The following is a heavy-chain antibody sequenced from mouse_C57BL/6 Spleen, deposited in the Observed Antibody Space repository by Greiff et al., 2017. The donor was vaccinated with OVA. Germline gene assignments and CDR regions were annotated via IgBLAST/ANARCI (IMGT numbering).Heavy chain of an antibody. CDR3: ARGGYYYGSSFWFAY. V-gene: IGHV3-6*01. D-gene: IGHD1-1*01. CDR2: ISYDGSN. Sequence: EVQLQQSGPGLVKPSQSLSLTCSVTGYSITSGYYWNWIRQFPGNKLEWMGYISYDGSNNYNPSLKNRISITRDTSKNQFFLKLNSVTTEDTATYYCARGGYYYGSSFWFAYWGQGTLVTVSA. J-gene: IGHJ3*01. CDR1: GYSITSGYY.